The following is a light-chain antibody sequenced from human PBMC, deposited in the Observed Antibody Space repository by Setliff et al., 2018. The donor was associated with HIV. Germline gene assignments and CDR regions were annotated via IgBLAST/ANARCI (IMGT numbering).Light chain of an antibody. CDR1: SSDAGDYNF. V-gene: IGLV2-11*01. CDR2: DVT. J-gene: IGLJ1*01. CDR3: CSFAGSSTFDV. Sequence: QSALTQPRSVSGSPGQSVTIACTGTSSDAGDYNFVSWYQLHPGKAPKLIIYDVTKRPSGVPDRFSGSKSANAASLTISGLQAEDEADYYCCSFAGSSTFDVFGTGTKVTVL.